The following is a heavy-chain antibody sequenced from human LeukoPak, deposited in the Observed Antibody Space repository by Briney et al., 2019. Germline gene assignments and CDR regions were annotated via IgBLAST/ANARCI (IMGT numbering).Heavy chain of an antibody. V-gene: IGHV3-33*01. CDR1: GFTFSGYG. CDR2: MWSDGSSR. D-gene: IGHD5-12*01. J-gene: IGHJ4*02. CDR3: ARDRGYVFDY. Sequence: GGSLILSCVTSGFTFSGYGMHWVRQAPGKGLEWVAVMWSDGSSRYHADSVKGRFTISRDNAKNTLYLQMNSLRAEDTALYYCARDRGYVFDYWGQGTLVTVSS.